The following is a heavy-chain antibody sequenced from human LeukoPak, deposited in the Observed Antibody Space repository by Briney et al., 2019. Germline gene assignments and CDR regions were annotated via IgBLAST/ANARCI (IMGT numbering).Heavy chain of an antibody. CDR2: ISSSGSTI. Sequence: GGSLRLSCAASGFTFSSYEMNWVRQAPGKGLEWVSYISSSGSTIDYADSVKGRFTISRDNAKKSLYLQMNSLRAEDTAVYYCARGIRGYSGLVVHWGQGTLVTVSS. D-gene: IGHD5-12*01. CDR1: GFTFSSYE. CDR3: ARGIRGYSGLVVH. V-gene: IGHV3-48*03. J-gene: IGHJ4*02.